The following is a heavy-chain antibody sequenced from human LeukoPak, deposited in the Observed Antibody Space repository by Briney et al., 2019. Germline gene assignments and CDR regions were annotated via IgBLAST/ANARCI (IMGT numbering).Heavy chain of an antibody. CDR3: ARLTRLSTSPDRYYLDY. Sequence: SETLSLTCTVSGDSISSYYWSWIRQPPGKGLGWIGYIYTSGGTNYIPSLKGRVTISIDTSKNQFSLELSSVTAADSAVYYCARLTRLSTSPDRYYLDYWGQGTLVTVSS. V-gene: IGHV4-4*09. J-gene: IGHJ4*02. D-gene: IGHD6-6*01. CDR2: IYTSGGT. CDR1: GDSISSYY.